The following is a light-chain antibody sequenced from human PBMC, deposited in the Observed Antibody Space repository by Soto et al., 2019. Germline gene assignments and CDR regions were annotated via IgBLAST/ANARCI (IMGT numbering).Light chain of an antibody. V-gene: IGLV2-14*01. Sequence: QSALTQPASVSGSPGQSITIACTGTNRDVGSYNLVSWYQQRPGEAPKLIISEVRNRPSGISYRFTGSKSGNTASLTISGLQAEDEADYYCGTWDSSLSVVVFGGGTKLTVL. CDR2: EVR. CDR3: GTWDSSLSVVV. CDR1: NRDVGSYNL. J-gene: IGLJ2*01.